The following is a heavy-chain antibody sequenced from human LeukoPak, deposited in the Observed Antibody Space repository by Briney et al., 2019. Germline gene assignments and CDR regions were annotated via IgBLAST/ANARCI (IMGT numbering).Heavy chain of an antibody. D-gene: IGHD1-26*01. V-gene: IGHV4-39*01. J-gene: IGHJ3*02. CDR2: IYYTGRT. CDR1: GDSFSRNTYS. CDR3: ARRGSMGGSFVGAFDI. Sequence: SETLSLTCTVSGDSFSRNTYSWGWIRQPPGKGLEWIGSIYYTGRTFYNPSLRSRVTISVDTSKNQFSLKLSSVTAADTAVYYCARRGSMGGSFVGAFDIWGQGTMVTVSS.